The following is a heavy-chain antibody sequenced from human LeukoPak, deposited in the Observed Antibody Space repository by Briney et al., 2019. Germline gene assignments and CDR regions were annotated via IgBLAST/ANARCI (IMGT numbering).Heavy chain of an antibody. CDR3: TRRYFDL. CDR1: GFTFSSYG. V-gene: IGHV3-7*03. CDR2: INQDGSER. Sequence: GRSLRLSCAASGFTFSSYGMHWVRQAPGKGLEWVANINQDGSERNYVDSVKGRFTISRDNARNSLYLQMNSLRGEDAAVYYCTRRYFDLWGRGTLVTVSS. J-gene: IGHJ2*01.